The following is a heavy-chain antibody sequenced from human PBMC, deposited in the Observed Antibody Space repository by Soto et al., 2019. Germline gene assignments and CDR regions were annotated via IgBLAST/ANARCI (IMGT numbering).Heavy chain of an antibody. CDR3: ARAYGGFDNGLDV. CDR2: IYYSGST. J-gene: IGHJ6*02. Sequence: SETLYLTCTVSGDSIRSYYWTWIRQPPGKGLELIGYIYYSGSTRYNPSLKSRVTISVDMSKNQFSLKLSSVIAADTAVYYCARAYGGFDNGLDVWGQGTAVTVSS. V-gene: IGHV4-59*01. CDR1: GDSIRSYY. D-gene: IGHD5-12*01.